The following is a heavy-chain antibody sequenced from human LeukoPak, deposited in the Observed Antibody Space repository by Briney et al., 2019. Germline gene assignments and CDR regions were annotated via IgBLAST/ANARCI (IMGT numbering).Heavy chain of an antibody. CDR3: ARASNTRSYSRTFYYFDY. Sequence: ASVKVSCKASGYTFTSYGISWVRQAPGQGLEWMGWISAYNGNTNYAQKLQGRVTMTTDTSTSTAYMELRSLRSDDTAVYYCARASNTRSYSRTFYYFDYWGHGTLITVSS. CDR1: GYTFTSYG. V-gene: IGHV1-18*01. D-gene: IGHD1-26*01. J-gene: IGHJ4*01. CDR2: ISAYNGNT.